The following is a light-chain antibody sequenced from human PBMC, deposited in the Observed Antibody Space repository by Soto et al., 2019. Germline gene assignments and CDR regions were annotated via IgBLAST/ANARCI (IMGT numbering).Light chain of an antibody. Sequence: RASQSISSWLAWYQQKPGKAPKLLIYDASSLESGVPSRFSVCGSRTEFSLVFGLLKPDDLVSYSSKDYTQQPGTFRRGTKVDIK. CDR1: QSISSW. CDR3: KDYTQQPGT. J-gene: IGKJ1*01. CDR2: DAS. V-gene: IGKV1-5*01.